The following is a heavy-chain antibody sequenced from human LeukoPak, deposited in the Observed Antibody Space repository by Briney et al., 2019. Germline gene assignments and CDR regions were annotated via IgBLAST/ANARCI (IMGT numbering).Heavy chain of an antibody. CDR1: GYSISSGYY. D-gene: IGHD3-22*01. J-gene: IGHJ5*02. V-gene: IGHV4-38-2*01. CDR3: ANERYYYDSSGYWSWFDP. Sequence: SETLSLTCAVSGYSISSGYYWGWIRQPPGKGLECIGSIYHSGSTYYNPSLKSRVTISVDTSKNQFSLKLSSVTAADTAVYYCANERYYYDSSGYWSWFDPWGQGTLVTVSS. CDR2: IYHSGST.